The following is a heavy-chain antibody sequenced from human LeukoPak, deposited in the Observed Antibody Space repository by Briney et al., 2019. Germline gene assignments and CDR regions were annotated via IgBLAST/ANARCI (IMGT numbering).Heavy chain of an antibody. D-gene: IGHD5-24*01. CDR2: ISSSSSYI. J-gene: IGHJ4*02. CDR3: ARGEEKATITALDS. CDR1: GFTFRNYD. V-gene: IGHV3-21*01. Sequence: GGSLRLSCAASGFTFRNYDMHWLRQAPGKGLQWVSAISSSSSYIYYADSIKGRFTISRDNAENSLYLQMNSLRAVDTAVYFCARGEEKATITALDSWGQGTLVTVSS.